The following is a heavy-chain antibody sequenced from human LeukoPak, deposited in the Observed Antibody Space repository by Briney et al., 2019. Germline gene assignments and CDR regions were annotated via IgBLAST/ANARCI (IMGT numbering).Heavy chain of an antibody. CDR1: GFTFSSYW. Sequence: HSGGSLRLSCAASGFTFSSYWMSWVRQGSGKGLEWVSVISGSGGSTYYADSVKGRFTISRDNSKNTLYLQMNSLRAEDTAVYYCAKMEGYCTSTSCYGWFDPWGQGTLVTVSS. V-gene: IGHV3-23*01. CDR3: AKMEGYCTSTSCYGWFDP. D-gene: IGHD2-2*01. J-gene: IGHJ5*02. CDR2: ISGSGGST.